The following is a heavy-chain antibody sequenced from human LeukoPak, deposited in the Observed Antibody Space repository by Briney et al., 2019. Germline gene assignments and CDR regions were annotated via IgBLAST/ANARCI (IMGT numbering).Heavy chain of an antibody. V-gene: IGHV4-39*01. D-gene: IGHD2-15*01. CDR1: GGSISSSSYY. CDR2: INHSGST. Sequence: SETLSLTCTVSGGSISSSSYYWGWIRQPPGKGLEWIGEINHSGSTNYNPSLKSRVTISVDTSKNQFSLKLSSVTAADTAVYYCARHRCSGGSCYPMNWFDPWGQGTLVTVSS. CDR3: ARHRCSGGSCYPMNWFDP. J-gene: IGHJ5*02.